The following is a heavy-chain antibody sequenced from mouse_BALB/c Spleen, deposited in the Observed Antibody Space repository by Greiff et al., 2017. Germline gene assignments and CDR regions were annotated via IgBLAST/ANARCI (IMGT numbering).Heavy chain of an antibody. D-gene: IGHD2-14*01. V-gene: IGHV5-6*01. J-gene: IGHJ4*01. CDR3: ARQYRYDDAMDY. Sequence: DVHLVESGGDLVKPGGSLKLSCAASGFTFSSYGMSWVRQTPDKRLEWVATISSGGSYTYYPDSVKGRFTISRDNAKNTLYLQMSSLKSEDTAMYYCARQYRYDDAMDYWGQGTSVTVSS. CDR1: GFTFSSYG. CDR2: ISSGGSYT.